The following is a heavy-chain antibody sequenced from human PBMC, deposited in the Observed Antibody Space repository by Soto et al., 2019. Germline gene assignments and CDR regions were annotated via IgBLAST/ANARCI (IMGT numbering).Heavy chain of an antibody. V-gene: IGHV1-18*01. CDR2: ISAYNGNT. D-gene: IGHD6-6*01. CDR3: ARDTGRLVPYHYYGMDV. CDR1: GYTFTSYG. Sequence: GASVKVSCKASGYTFTSYGISWVRQAPGQGLEWMGWISAYNGNTNYAQKLQGRVTMTTDTSTSTAYMELRSLRSDDTAVYYCARDTGRLVPYHYYGMDVWGPGPTVTVFS. J-gene: IGHJ6*02.